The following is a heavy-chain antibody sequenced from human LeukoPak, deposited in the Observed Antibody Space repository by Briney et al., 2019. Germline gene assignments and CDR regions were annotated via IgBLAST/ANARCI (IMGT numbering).Heavy chain of an antibody. CDR2: ISGSGGST. D-gene: IGHD6-13*01. CDR1: GITFSSLA. J-gene: IGHJ4*02. V-gene: IGHV3-23*01. CDR3: ARAGPSSSWHQFDY. Sequence: GGSLRLSCAASGITFSSLAMGWVRQAQGRGREWVSAISGSGGSTYYADSVKGRFTISRDNSKNTLYLQMNSLRAEDTAVYYCARAGPSSSWHQFDYWGQGTLVTVSS.